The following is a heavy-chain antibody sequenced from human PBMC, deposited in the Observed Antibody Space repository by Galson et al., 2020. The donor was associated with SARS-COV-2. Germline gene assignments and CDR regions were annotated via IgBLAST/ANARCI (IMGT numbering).Heavy chain of an antibody. V-gene: IGHV3-33*01. J-gene: IGHJ4*02. Sequence: GGSLRLSCAASGFTFSSYGMHWVRPAPGKGLEWVAVIWYDGSNKYYTDSVKGRFTISRDNSKNTLYLQMNSLRAEDTAVYYCASEVVGYYDSSGSGSDYWGQGTLVTVSS. CDR1: GFTFSSYG. CDR2: IWYDGSNK. CDR3: ASEVVGYYDSSGSGSDY. D-gene: IGHD3-22*01.